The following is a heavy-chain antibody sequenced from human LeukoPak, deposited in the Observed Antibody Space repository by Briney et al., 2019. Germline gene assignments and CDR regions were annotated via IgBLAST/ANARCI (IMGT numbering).Heavy chain of an antibody. Sequence: GGSLRLSCAASGFTFSSYGMSWARQAPGKGLEWVSAISGSGGSTYYADSVKGRFTISRDNSKNTLYLQMNSLRAEDTAVYYCANKGAAAGFDFQHWGQGTLVTVSS. V-gene: IGHV3-23*01. CDR3: ANKGAAAGFDFQH. CDR1: GFTFSSYG. CDR2: ISGSGGST. J-gene: IGHJ1*01. D-gene: IGHD6-13*01.